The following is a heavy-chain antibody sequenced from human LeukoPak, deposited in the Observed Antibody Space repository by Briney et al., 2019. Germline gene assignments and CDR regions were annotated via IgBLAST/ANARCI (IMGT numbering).Heavy chain of an antibody. D-gene: IGHD3-3*01. CDR1: GYTFTSYG. Sequence: ASVKVSCKASGYTFTSYGISWVRQAPGQGLEWMGWISAYNGNTNYAQKLQGRVTTTTDTSTSTAYMELRRLRSDDTAVYYCARTYYDFWSGYYYYWGQGTLVTVSS. J-gene: IGHJ4*02. V-gene: IGHV1-18*01. CDR3: ARTYYDFWSGYYYY. CDR2: ISAYNGNT.